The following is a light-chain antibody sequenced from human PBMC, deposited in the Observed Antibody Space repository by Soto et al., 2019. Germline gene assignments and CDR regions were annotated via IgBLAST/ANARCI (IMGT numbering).Light chain of an antibody. CDR1: QSVSDN. J-gene: IGKJ4*01. CDR3: QQYNDWPLT. V-gene: IGKV3D-15*01. CDR2: GAS. Sequence: EILMTQSPSTLSLSPGERATLSCRASQSVSDNLAWYKQKPGQAPRLLIYGASTRATGIPARFSGSGSGTEFSLTISSLKSEDFAVYYCQQYNDWPLTFGGGTKVDIK.